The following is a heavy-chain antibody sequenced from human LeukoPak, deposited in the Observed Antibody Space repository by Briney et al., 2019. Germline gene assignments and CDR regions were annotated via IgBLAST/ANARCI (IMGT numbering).Heavy chain of an antibody. Sequence: GGSLRLSCAASGFTFSSYAMSWVRQAPGKGLEWVSSINSRSNDIYYADSVKGRFTISRDNAKNSLYLQMNSLRAEDTAVYYCAREGRAYRYSSSWYPTPSWFDPWGQGTLVTVSS. CDR3: AREGRAYRYSSSWYPTPSWFDP. V-gene: IGHV3-21*06. CDR2: INSRSNDI. J-gene: IGHJ5*02. CDR1: GFTFSSYA. D-gene: IGHD6-13*01.